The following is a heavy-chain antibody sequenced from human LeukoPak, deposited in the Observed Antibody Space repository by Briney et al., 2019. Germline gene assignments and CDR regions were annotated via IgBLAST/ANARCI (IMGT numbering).Heavy chain of an antibody. D-gene: IGHD6-13*01. J-gene: IGHJ4*02. CDR3: VRVIRSSDHHDY. Sequence: SETLSLTCTVSGGSISSGGYYWSWIRQPPGKGLEWIGFIHHSGSTYYNPSLKSRLTISVDTSKNQFSLKLSSVTAADTAVYYCVRVIRSSDHHDYWGQGTLVTVSS. V-gene: IGHV4-31*03. CDR2: IHHSGST. CDR1: GGSISSGGYY.